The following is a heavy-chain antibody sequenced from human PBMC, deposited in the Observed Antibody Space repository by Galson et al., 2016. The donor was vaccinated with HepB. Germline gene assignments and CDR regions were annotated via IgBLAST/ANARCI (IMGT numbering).Heavy chain of an antibody. D-gene: IGHD4-23*01. CDR1: GFTFKNHW. CDR2: IKEDGSDK. CDR3: ARIPYGGNGPFDI. V-gene: IGHV3-7*03. Sequence: RLSCAASGFTFKNHWMNWVRQAPGKGLEWLANIKEDGSDKYYVASVKGRFTISRDNGKNSLYLQMISLRDEDTAVYYCARIPYGGNGPFDIWGQGTMVTVSA. J-gene: IGHJ3*02.